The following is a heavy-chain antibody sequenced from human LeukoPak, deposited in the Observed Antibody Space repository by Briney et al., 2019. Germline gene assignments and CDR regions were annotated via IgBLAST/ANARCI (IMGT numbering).Heavy chain of an antibody. J-gene: IGHJ4*02. CDR1: GFTLTNNW. D-gene: IGHD6-13*01. Sequence: GGSLRLSCTASGFTLTNNWMHWVRQVPGKGLEWVSRVNTYGTNTNYADSVKGRFTISRDNSKNTLYLQMNSLRAEDTAVYYCAKDDVAASPIAAAAGNYWGQGTLVTVSS. CDR3: AKDDVAASPIAAAAGNY. CDR2: VNTYGTNT. V-gene: IGHV3-74*01.